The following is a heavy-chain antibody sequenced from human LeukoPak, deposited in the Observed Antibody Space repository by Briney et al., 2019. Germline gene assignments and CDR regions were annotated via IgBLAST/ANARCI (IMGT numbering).Heavy chain of an antibody. CDR2: SRDKANGFTP. CDR1: GFTFSDHY. V-gene: IGHV3-72*01. J-gene: IGHJ6*02. D-gene: IGHD2-15*01. Sequence: PGGSLRLSCAASGFTFSDHYMDWVRQAPGKGLEWVGRSRDKANGFTPEYAASVKGRFTVSRDNSKNSLYLQMNSLRAEDTALYYCAKDGGPRSYYYGMDVWGQGTTITVSS. CDR3: AKDGGPRSYYYGMDV.